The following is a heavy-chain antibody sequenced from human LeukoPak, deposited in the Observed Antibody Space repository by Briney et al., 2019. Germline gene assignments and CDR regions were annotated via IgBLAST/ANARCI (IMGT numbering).Heavy chain of an antibody. CDR2: VNPESGGR. J-gene: IGHJ3*01. CDR3: ARAQNYHDRSGYSDDTFDV. Sequence: GASVKVSCKASGYTFTDNYIHWVRHAPGQGLEWMGRVNPESGGRNYAQKFQGRVTMTRDTSINTAFVELRRLRSDDTATYYCARAQNYHDRSGYSDDTFDVWGRGTMITVSS. CDR1: GYTFTDNY. V-gene: IGHV1-2*06. D-gene: IGHD3-22*01.